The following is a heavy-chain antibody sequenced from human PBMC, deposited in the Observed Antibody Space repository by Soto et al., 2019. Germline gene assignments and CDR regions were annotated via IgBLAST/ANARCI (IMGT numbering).Heavy chain of an antibody. CDR1: GGTFSSYA. CDR2: IIPIFGTA. J-gene: IGHJ5*02. Sequence: SVKVSCKASGGTFSSYAISWVRQAPGQGLEWMGGIIPIFGTANYAQKFQGRVTITADESTSTAYMELSSLRSEDTAVYYCASHIAAAPVRYNWFDPWGQGTLVTVSS. CDR3: ASHIAAAPVRYNWFDP. D-gene: IGHD6-13*01. V-gene: IGHV1-69*13.